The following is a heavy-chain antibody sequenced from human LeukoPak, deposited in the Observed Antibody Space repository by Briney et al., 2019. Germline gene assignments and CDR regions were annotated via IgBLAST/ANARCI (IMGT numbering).Heavy chain of an antibody. V-gene: IGHV3-15*01. CDR2: IKSKTDRGTT. CDR3: TTAPDYDFWSGYYPDY. Sequence: PGGSLRLSCAASGFTFSNAWMSWVRQAPGKGLEWVGRIKSKTDRGTTDYAAPVKGRFTISRDDSKNTLYLQMNSLKTEDTAVYYCTTAPDYDFWSGYYPDYWGQGTLVTVSS. CDR1: GFTFSNAW. D-gene: IGHD3-3*01. J-gene: IGHJ4*02.